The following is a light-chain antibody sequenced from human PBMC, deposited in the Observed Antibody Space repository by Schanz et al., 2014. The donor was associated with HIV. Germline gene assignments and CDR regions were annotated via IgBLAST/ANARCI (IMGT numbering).Light chain of an antibody. CDR2: DVT. CDR1: SSDVGGYYY. V-gene: IGLV2-11*01. J-gene: IGLJ1*01. Sequence: QSALTQPPSASGSPGQSVNISCTGTSSDVGGYYYVSWYQQHPGKAPKLMIYDVTKRPSGVPDRFSGSKSGNTASLTISGLQAEDEADYYCCSYAGRYTFYVFGTGTKLTVL. CDR3: CSYAGRYTFYV.